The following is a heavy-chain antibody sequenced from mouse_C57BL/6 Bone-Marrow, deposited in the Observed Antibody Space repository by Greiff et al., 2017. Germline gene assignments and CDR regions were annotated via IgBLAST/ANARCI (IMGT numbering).Heavy chain of an antibody. CDR1: GHTFTSYW. D-gene: IGHD2-3*01. V-gene: IGHV1-64*01. CDR2: IHPNSGST. Sequence: QVQLQQPGAELVKPGASVKLSCKASGHTFTSYWMHWVKQRPGQGLEWIGMIHPNSGSTNYNEKFKSKATLTVDKSSSTAYMQLSSLTSEDSAVYYCADGYYVYWYFDVWGTGATVTVSS. CDR3: ADGYYVYWYFDV. J-gene: IGHJ1*03.